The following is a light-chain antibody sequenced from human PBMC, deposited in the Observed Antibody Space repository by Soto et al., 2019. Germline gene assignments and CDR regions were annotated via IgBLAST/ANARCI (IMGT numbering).Light chain of an antibody. V-gene: IGKV3-15*01. CDR3: QQYNNWPTT. J-gene: IGKJ1*01. CDR1: QSVSSN. CDR2: GAC. Sequence: EIVMTQSLDTLSVSRGERATLSRRASQSVSSNLAWYQQTPRQATRLLIYGACTRATGIPGRCSGSGSGKEFTLTISSLQYEDFAVYYCQQYNNWPTTFGQGTKVDI.